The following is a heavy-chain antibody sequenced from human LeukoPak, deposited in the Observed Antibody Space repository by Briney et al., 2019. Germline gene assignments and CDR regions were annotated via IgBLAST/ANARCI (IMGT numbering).Heavy chain of an antibody. J-gene: IGHJ3*02. Sequence: PGGSLRLSCAASGFTFSSYAMSWVRQAPGKGLEWVSAISGSGGSTYYADSVKGRFTISRDNSKNTLYLQMNSLRAEDTAVYYCAKSTSYCSGGSCFSEAFDIWGQGTMVTVSS. CDR1: GFTFSSYA. V-gene: IGHV3-23*01. CDR2: ISGSGGST. D-gene: IGHD2-15*01. CDR3: AKSTSYCSGGSCFSEAFDI.